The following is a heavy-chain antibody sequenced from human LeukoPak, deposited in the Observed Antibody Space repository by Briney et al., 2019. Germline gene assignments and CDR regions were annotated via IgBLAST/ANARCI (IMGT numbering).Heavy chain of an antibody. CDR2: INHSGST. Sequence: SETLSLTCAVYGGSFSGYYWSWIRQPPGKGLEWIGEINHSGSTNYNPSLKSRVTISVDTSKNQFSLKLSSVTAADTAVCYCATDKRPGIAAAGTANGFDPRGQGTLVTVSS. J-gene: IGHJ5*02. CDR3: ATDKRPGIAAAGTANGFDP. V-gene: IGHV4-34*01. CDR1: GGSFSGYY. D-gene: IGHD6-13*01.